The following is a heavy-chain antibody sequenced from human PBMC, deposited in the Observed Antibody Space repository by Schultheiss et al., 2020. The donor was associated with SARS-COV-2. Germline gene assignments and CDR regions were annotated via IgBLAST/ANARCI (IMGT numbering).Heavy chain of an antibody. J-gene: IGHJ6*02. CDR2: IWYDGSNK. D-gene: IGHD3-9*01. CDR1: GFTFDDYA. Sequence: GESLKISCAASGFTFDDYALHWVRQGPGKGLEWVAVIWYDGSNKYYADSVKGRFTISRDNSKNTLYLQMNSLRAEDTAVYYCARVSYDSLYHYYYYGMDVWGQGTTVTSP. CDR3: ARVSYDSLYHYYYYGMDV. V-gene: IGHV3-33*08.